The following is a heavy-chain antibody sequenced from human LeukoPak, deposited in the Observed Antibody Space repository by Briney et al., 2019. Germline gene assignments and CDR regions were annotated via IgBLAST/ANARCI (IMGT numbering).Heavy chain of an antibody. V-gene: IGHV5-51*01. CDR2: IYPGDSDT. Sequence: GESLKISCKGSGYSFTSYWIGWVRQMPGKGLEWMGIIYPGDSDTAYSPSFQCQVTISAGKSISTAYMQWSSLRASDTAMYYCARRGYSYGYAFDYWGQGTLVTVSS. CDR3: ARRGYSYGYAFDY. D-gene: IGHD5-18*01. J-gene: IGHJ4*02. CDR1: GYSFTSYW.